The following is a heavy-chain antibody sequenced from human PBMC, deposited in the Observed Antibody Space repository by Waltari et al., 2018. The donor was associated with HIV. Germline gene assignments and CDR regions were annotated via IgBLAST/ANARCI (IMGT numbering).Heavy chain of an antibody. CDR2: IYYSGST. CDR1: GGSISSGGYY. J-gene: IGHJ6*02. CDR3: ARDDHCSGGSCPDSYGMDV. V-gene: IGHV4-31*03. Sequence: QVQLQESGPGLVKPSQTLSLTCTVPGGSISSGGYYWSWIRQHPGKGLEWIGYIYYSGSTYYNPSLKSRVTISVDTSKNQFSLKLSSVTAADTAVYYCARDDHCSGGSCPDSYGMDVWGQGTTVTVSS. D-gene: IGHD2-15*01.